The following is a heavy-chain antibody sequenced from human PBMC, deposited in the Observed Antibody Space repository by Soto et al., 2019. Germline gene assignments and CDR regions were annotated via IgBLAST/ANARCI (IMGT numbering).Heavy chain of an antibody. CDR2: ISGSGGST. CDR1: GFTFSSYA. D-gene: IGHD6-13*01. J-gene: IGHJ4*02. V-gene: IGHV3-23*01. CDR3: AKGGLRKQQLVFGLVPSN. Sequence: EVQLLESGGGLVQPGGSLRLSCAASGFTFSSYAMSWVRQAPEKGLEWVSAISGSGGSTYYADSVKGRFTISRDNSKNTLYLQMNSLRAEDTAVYYCAKGGLRKQQLVFGLVPSNWGQGTLVTVSS.